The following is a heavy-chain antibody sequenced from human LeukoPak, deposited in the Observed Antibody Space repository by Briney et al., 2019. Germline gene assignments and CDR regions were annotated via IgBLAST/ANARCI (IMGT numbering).Heavy chain of an antibody. CDR2: IVGGAGGT. CDR1: GFTFSSHG. V-gene: IGHV3-23*01. Sequence: PGGSLRLSCAASGFTFSSHGMSWVRQAPGKGLEWVAGIVGGAGGTYYADSVKGRFTISRDNSKNTLYLQMNSLRAEDTALYYCARVDCSSTSCFLVYWGQGTRVTVSS. CDR3: ARVDCSSTSCFLVY. J-gene: IGHJ4*02. D-gene: IGHD2-2*01.